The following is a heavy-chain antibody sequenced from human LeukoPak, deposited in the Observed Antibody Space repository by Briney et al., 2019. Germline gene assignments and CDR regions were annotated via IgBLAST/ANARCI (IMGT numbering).Heavy chain of an antibody. CDR2: INHSGST. CDR3: ARHQAFYYDSSGSPDWFDP. J-gene: IGHJ5*02. Sequence: PSETLSLTCAVYGGSFSGYYWSWIRQPPGKGLEWIGEINHSGSTYYNPSLKSRVTISVDTSKNQFSLKLSSVTAADTAVYYCARHQAFYYDSSGSPDWFDPWGQGTLVTVSS. V-gene: IGHV4-34*01. CDR1: GGSFSGYY. D-gene: IGHD3-22*01.